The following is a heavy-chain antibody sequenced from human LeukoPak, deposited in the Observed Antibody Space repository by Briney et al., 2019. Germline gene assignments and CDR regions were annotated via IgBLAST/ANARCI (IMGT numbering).Heavy chain of an antibody. CDR1: GGSISSYY. CDR2: IYTSGST. CDR3: AIVSSVDGSGSTFDY. V-gene: IGHV4-4*07. D-gene: IGHD3-10*01. Sequence: PSETLSLTCTVSGGSISSYYWSWIRQPARKGLEWIGRIYTSGSTNYNPSLKSRVTMSVDTSKNQFSLKLRSVTAADTAVYYCAIVSSVDGSGSTFDYWGQGTLVTVSS. J-gene: IGHJ4*02.